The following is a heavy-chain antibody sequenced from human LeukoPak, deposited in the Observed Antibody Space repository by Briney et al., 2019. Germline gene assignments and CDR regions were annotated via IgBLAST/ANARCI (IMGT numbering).Heavy chain of an antibody. D-gene: IGHD3-10*01. V-gene: IGHV4-4*07. CDR2: IYTSGST. CDR1: GGSISSYY. Sequence: SSETLSLTCTVSGGSISSYYWSWIRQPAGKGLEWIGRIYTSGSTNYNPSLKSRVTMSVDTSKNQFSLKLSSVTAADTAVYYCARGGNGSGRSYYYYYYMDVWGKGTTVTVSS. J-gene: IGHJ6*03. CDR3: ARGGNGSGRSYYYYYYMDV.